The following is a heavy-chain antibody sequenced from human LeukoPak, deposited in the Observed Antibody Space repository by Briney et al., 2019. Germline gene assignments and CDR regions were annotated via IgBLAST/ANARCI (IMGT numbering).Heavy chain of an antibody. J-gene: IGHJ4*02. Sequence: PSGTLSLTCGVSGGSLTNTNYWTWVRQPPGKGLEWIGEVNLQGGTNYNPSLMGRVAISVDTSENNISLQLTSVTAADTAVYYCAREGGPYRPLDYSGQGTLVTVSS. CDR3: AREGGPYRPLDY. V-gene: IGHV4-4*02. CDR2: VNLQGGT. CDR1: GGSLTNTNY.